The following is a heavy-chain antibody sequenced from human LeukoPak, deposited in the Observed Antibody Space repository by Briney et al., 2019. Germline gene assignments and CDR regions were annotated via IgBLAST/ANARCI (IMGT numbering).Heavy chain of an antibody. Sequence: SETLSLTCTVSGGSISSYYWSWIRQPPGKGLEWIGYIYYSGSTNYNPSLKSRVTISVDTSKNQFSLKLSSVTAADTAVYYCARARYCSSTSCYAPLPYYYYYGMDVWGQGTTVTVSS. CDR1: GGSISSYY. V-gene: IGHV4-59*01. CDR3: ARARYCSSTSCYAPLPYYYYYGMDV. J-gene: IGHJ6*02. CDR2: IYYSGST. D-gene: IGHD2-2*01.